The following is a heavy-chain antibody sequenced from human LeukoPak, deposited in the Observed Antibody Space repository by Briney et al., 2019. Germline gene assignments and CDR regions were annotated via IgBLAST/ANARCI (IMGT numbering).Heavy chain of an antibody. J-gene: IGHJ5*02. Sequence: PSGTLSLTCTVSGGSISSSSYYWGWIRQPPGKGLEWIGSIYYSGSTYYNPSLKSRVTISVDTSKNQFSLKLSSVTAADTAVYYCARHGDYWGSSYNWFDPWGQGTLVTVSS. V-gene: IGHV4-39*01. CDR2: IYYSGST. CDR1: GGSISSSSYY. D-gene: IGHD3-16*01. CDR3: ARHGDYWGSSYNWFDP.